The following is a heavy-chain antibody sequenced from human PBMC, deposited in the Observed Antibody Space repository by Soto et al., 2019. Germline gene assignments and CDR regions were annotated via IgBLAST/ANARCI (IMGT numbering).Heavy chain of an antibody. CDR1: GYTFTSYA. J-gene: IGHJ6*02. D-gene: IGHD3-22*01. CDR2: INAGNGNT. CDR3: ERVFPTMIVVVIPYYYYGMDV. Sequence: ASGKVSCKASGYTFTSYAMHWVRQAPGQRLEWRGWINAGNGNTKYSRKFQGRVTMTTDTSTSTAYMELRSLTSDDTAVYYCERVFPTMIVVVIPYYYYGMDVWGQGTTVTVS. V-gene: IGHV1-3*01.